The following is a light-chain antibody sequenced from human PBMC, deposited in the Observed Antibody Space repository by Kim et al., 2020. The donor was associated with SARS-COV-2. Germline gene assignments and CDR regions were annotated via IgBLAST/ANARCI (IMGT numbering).Light chain of an antibody. Sequence: AVSVALGQTVRITCQGDSRRSYYASWYQQKPGQAPVLVIYGKNNRPSGIPDRFSGSSSGNTASLTITGAQAEDEADYYCNSRAGVFGTGTKVTVL. CDR1: SRRSYY. CDR2: GKN. V-gene: IGLV3-19*01. CDR3: NSRAGV. J-gene: IGLJ1*01.